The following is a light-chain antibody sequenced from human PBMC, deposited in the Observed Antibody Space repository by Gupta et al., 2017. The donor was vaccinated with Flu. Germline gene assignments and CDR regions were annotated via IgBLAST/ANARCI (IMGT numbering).Light chain of an antibody. CDR1: KLGDKY. CDR2: QDS. Sequence: SYELTQPPSVSVSPGQTASITCSGDKLGDKYACWYQQKPGQSPVLVIYQDSKRPSGIPERFSGSNSGNTATLXIXGTQAMXEADYYCQAWDSSPYVFGTGTKVTVL. J-gene: IGLJ1*01. CDR3: QAWDSSPYV. V-gene: IGLV3-1*01.